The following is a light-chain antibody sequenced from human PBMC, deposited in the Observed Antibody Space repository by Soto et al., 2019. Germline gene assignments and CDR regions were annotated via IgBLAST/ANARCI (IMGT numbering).Light chain of an antibody. CDR2: GAS. Sequence: EIVLTQSPGTLSLSPGERATLSCRASRSISSTYYLTWYQQKPGQAPRLLIYGASTRATGIPDRFSGSGSGTDFTLTISRLDPEDFAVYYCQHFGGSSRTFGQGTKVEIK. J-gene: IGKJ1*01. CDR3: QHFGGSSRT. V-gene: IGKV3-20*01. CDR1: RSISSTY.